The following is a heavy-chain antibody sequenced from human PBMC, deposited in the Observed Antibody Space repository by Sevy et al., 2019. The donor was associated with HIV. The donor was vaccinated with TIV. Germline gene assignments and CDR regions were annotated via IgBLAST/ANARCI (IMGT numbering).Heavy chain of an antibody. CDR2: IYYSGST. Sequence: SETLSLTCTVSGGSISSYYWSWIRQPPGKGLEWIGYIYYSGSTNYNPSLKSRVTISVDTSKNQFSLKLSSVTAADTAVYYCVRDQGLLWFGDPKAPSYYYYGMDVWGQGTTVTVSS. CDR3: VRDQGLLWFGDPKAPSYYYYGMDV. CDR1: GGSISSYY. D-gene: IGHD3-10*01. J-gene: IGHJ6*02. V-gene: IGHV4-59*13.